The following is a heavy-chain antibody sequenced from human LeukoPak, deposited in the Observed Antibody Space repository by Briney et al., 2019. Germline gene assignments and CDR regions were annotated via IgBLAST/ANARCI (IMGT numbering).Heavy chain of an antibody. J-gene: IGHJ4*02. CDR3: ARLCYDSSGYRFDY. CDR2: IYYSGST. CDR1: GGSISSGSYY. V-gene: IGHV4-61*01. Sequence: PSQTLSLTCTVSGGSISSGSYYWRWIRQPPGKGLEWIGYIYYSGSTNYNPSLKSRVTISVDTSKNQFSLKLSSVTAADTAVYYCARLCYDSSGYRFDYWGQGTLVTVSS. D-gene: IGHD3-22*01.